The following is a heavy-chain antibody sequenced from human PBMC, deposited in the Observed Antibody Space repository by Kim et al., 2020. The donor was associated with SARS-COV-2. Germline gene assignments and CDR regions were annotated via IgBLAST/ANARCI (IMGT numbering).Heavy chain of an antibody. V-gene: IGHV1-69*13. CDR1: GGTFSSYA. CDR3: ARSTYNWNDGGGKSNWFDP. J-gene: IGHJ5*02. D-gene: IGHD1-1*01. Sequence: SVKVSCKASGGTFSSYAISWVRQAPGQGLEWMGGIIPIFGTANYAQNFQGRVTITADESTSTAYMDLSSLRSEDTAVYYCARSTYNWNDGGGKSNWFDPWGQGTLVTVSS. CDR2: IIPIFGTA.